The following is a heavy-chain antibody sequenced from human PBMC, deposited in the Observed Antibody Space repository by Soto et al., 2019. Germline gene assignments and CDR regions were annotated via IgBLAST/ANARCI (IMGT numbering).Heavy chain of an antibody. D-gene: IGHD6-13*01. CDR3: ARDSGAKLSSS. CDR2: IVPIYRTA. CDR1: GGTFSSYR. V-gene: IGHV1-69*13. J-gene: IGHJ4*02. Sequence: ASVRVSCKASGGTFSSYRFNWVRQARGQGLEWLGGIVPIYRTADYAQKFQGRVTITADESTRTVYMELSSLKSQDTALYYCARDSGAKLSSSWGQGTLVTVSS.